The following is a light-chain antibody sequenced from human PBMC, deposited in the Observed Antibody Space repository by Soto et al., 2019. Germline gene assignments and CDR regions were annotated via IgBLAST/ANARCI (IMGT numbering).Light chain of an antibody. CDR2: GNS. CDR3: QSYNSSLSGWV. V-gene: IGLV1-40*01. Sequence: QLVLTQPPSVSGAPGQRVTISCTGSSSNIGAGYDVHWYQQLPGTAPKLLIYGNSNRPSGVPDRFSGSKSGTSASLAITGLQAEDEADYYCQSYNSSLSGWVFGGGNKLTAL. J-gene: IGLJ3*02. CDR1: SSNIGAGYD.